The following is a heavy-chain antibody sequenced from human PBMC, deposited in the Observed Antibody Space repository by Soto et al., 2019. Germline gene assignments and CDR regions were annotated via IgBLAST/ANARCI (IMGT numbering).Heavy chain of an antibody. V-gene: IGHV3-33*01. CDR1: GFTFSTYG. Sequence: GGSLRLSCAASGFTFSTYGMHWVRQAPGKGLEWVAVIWYDGSKIYYADSVKGRFTISRDNSKSTLYLQMNSLRAEDTAVYYCARPLEQHQLGFGMDVWGQGSPVTVSS. J-gene: IGHJ6*01. CDR2: IWYDGSKI. D-gene: IGHD6-13*01. CDR3: ARPLEQHQLGFGMDV.